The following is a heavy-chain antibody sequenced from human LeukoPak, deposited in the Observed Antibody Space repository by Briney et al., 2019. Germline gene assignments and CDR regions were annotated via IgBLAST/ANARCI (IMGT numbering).Heavy chain of an antibody. J-gene: IGHJ4*02. Sequence: PGGSLRLSCAASGFTVSSSYMSWVRQAPGKGLKWVSVIYSGGSTYYADSVKGRFTISRDNSKNTLYLQMNSLRAEDTAVYYCARGPRYSPKPDYWGQGTLVTVSS. V-gene: IGHV3-53*01. CDR3: ARGPRYSPKPDY. CDR2: IYSGGST. CDR1: GFTVSSSY. D-gene: IGHD1-1*01.